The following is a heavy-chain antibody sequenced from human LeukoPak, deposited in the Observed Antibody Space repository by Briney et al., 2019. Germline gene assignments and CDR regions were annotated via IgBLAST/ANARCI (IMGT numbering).Heavy chain of an antibody. CDR1: GYSISSGYY. CDR2: IYHSGST. Sequence: SETLSLTCAFSGYSISSGYYWGWIRQPPGKGLEWIGSIYHSGSTYYNPSLKSRVTISVDTSKNQFSLKLSSVTAADTAVYYCARTEQVDYYMDVWGKGTTVTVSS. CDR3: ARTEQVDYYMDV. D-gene: IGHD1-14*01. J-gene: IGHJ6*03. V-gene: IGHV4-38-2*01.